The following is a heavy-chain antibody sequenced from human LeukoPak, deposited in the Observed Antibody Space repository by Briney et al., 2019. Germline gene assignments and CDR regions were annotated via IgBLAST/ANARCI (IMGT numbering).Heavy chain of an antibody. V-gene: IGHV3-9*01. J-gene: IGHJ4*02. D-gene: IGHD1-1*01. CDR2: ISWNSGSI. Sequence: GGSLRLSCAASGFTFDDYAMHWVRHAPGKGLEWVSGISWNSGSIGYADSVKGRFTISRDNAKNSLYLQMNSLRVEDTALYYCAKDRTGTMSFDYWGQGTLVTVSS. CDR1: GFTFDDYA. CDR3: AKDRTGTMSFDY.